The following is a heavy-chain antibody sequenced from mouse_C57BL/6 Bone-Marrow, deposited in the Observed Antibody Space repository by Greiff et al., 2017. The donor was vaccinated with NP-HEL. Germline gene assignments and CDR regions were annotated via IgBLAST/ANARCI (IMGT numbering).Heavy chain of an antibody. D-gene: IGHD2-4*01. CDR3: ARDPDYDLFAY. J-gene: IGHJ3*01. Sequence: EVQLVESGGGLVKPGGSLKLSCAASGFTFSSYAMSWVRQTPEKRLEWVATISDGGSYTYYPDNVKGRFTISRDNAKNNLYLQMSHLKSDDTAMYYCARDPDYDLFAYWGQGTLVTVSA. CDR1: GFTFSSYA. V-gene: IGHV5-4*01. CDR2: ISDGGSYT.